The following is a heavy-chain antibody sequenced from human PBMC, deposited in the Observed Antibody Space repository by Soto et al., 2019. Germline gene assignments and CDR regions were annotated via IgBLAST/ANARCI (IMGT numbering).Heavy chain of an antibody. Sequence: ASVKVSCKASGYTFTGYYMHWVRQAPGQGLEWMGWINPNSGGTNYAQKFQGRVTMTRDTSISTAYMELSRLRSDDTAVYYCARLGRLEDIVATIYFDYWGQGTLVTVSS. CDR3: ARLGRLEDIVATIYFDY. D-gene: IGHD5-12*01. V-gene: IGHV1-2*02. CDR1: GYTFTGYY. CDR2: INPNSGGT. J-gene: IGHJ4*02.